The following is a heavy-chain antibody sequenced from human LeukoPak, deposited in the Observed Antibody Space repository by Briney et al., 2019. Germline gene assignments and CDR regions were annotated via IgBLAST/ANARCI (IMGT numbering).Heavy chain of an antibody. Sequence: ASVKVSCKASGGTFSSYAISWVRQAPGQGLEWMGGIIPIFGTANYAQKFQGRVTITADKSTSTAYMELSSLRSEDTAVYYCARVSNKYYYYYYMDVWGKGTTVTVSS. CDR1: GGTFSSYA. CDR3: ARVSNKYYYYYYMDV. CDR2: IIPIFGTA. V-gene: IGHV1-69*06. J-gene: IGHJ6*03. D-gene: IGHD5/OR15-5a*01.